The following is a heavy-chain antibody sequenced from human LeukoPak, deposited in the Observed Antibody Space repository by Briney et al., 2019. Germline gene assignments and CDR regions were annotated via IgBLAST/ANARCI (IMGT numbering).Heavy chain of an antibody. V-gene: IGHV4-59*08. Sequence: SETLSLTCTVCGGSMSSYYWSWIRQSPRTGLEWIGYIYYSGTTNYNPSLKSRVTISVDTSKSQFSLKLSSVTAADTAIYYCARRPLRNSSLDSWGQGTLVTVSS. CDR3: ARRPLRNSSLDS. D-gene: IGHD1/OR15-1a*01. CDR1: GGSMSSYY. CDR2: IYYSGTT. J-gene: IGHJ4*02.